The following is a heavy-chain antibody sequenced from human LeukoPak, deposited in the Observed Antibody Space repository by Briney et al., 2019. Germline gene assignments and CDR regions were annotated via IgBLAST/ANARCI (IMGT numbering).Heavy chain of an antibody. J-gene: IGHJ4*02. Sequence: GGSLRLSCAASGYSFSSYGMHWVRQAPGKGLEWVAFIPHNGSYKHYADSVKGRFIISRDNSKNTVDLQMNSLRPQDTAVYYCAKDRGLQRRLGYWGKGTLVTVS. CDR1: GYSFSSYG. CDR3: AKDRGLQRRLGY. D-gene: IGHD3-10*01. CDR2: IPHNGSYK. V-gene: IGHV3-30*02.